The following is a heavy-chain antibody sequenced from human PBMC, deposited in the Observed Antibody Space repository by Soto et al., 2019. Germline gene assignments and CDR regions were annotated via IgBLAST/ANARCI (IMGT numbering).Heavy chain of an antibody. CDR3: ARQGGPYYYGSGLGMDV. Sequence: PSETLSLTCTVSDGAISNRSYYWGSICQPPGKGLEWIGGIYYSGSTYYNPSLKSRLSIFVDTSKNQFSLKLSSVTAADTAVYYCARQGGPYYYGSGLGMDVWGQGTTVTVS. CDR1: DGAISNRSYY. V-gene: IGHV4-39*01. D-gene: IGHD3-10*01. J-gene: IGHJ6*02. CDR2: IYYSGST.